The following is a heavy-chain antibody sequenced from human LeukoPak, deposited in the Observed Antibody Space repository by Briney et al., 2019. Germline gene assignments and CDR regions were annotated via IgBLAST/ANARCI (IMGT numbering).Heavy chain of an antibody. D-gene: IGHD3-22*01. V-gene: IGHV4-59*01. Sequence: SETLSLTCTVSGGSISSYYWSWIRQPRGKGLEWIGNIHYSGSTNYNPSLKSRVTISVDTSKNQFSLKLSSVTAPDTAVYYCARGMDDSSGYFPHWGQGTLVTVSS. CDR2: IHYSGST. CDR3: ARGMDDSSGYFPH. CDR1: GGSISSYY. J-gene: IGHJ4*02.